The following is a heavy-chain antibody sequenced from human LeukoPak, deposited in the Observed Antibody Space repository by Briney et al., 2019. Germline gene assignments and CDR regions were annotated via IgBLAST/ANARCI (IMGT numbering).Heavy chain of an antibody. Sequence: ASVKVSCKASGYTFINYGISWVRQAPGQGLEWMGWINAYNGNTNSAQNLQGRVTMTTDTSTSKAYMELRSLRSDDTAVYYCARSGGSYYPDYWGQGTLVTVSS. CDR2: INAYNGNT. V-gene: IGHV1-18*01. D-gene: IGHD1-26*01. CDR3: ARSGGSYYPDY. J-gene: IGHJ4*02. CDR1: GYTFINYG.